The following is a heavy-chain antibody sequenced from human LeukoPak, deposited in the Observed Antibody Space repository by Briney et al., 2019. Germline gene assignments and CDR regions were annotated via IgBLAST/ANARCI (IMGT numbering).Heavy chain of an antibody. CDR1: GDSVSSKNVA. CDR3: ARDPRISSACYFDY. D-gene: IGHD6-25*01. Sequence: SQTLSLTCAISGDSVSSKNVAWNWIRQSPSRGLEWLGKTYYRSQWGTDYAVSVNSRITNNPDTSKNQFSLQLNSVTPEDTAVYYCARDPRISSACYFDYWGQGTLVTVSS. V-gene: IGHV6-1*01. J-gene: IGHJ4*02. CDR2: TYYRSQWGT.